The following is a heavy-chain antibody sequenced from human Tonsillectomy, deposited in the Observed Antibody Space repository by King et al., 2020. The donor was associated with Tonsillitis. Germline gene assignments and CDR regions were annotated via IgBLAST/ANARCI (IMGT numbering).Heavy chain of an antibody. CDR2: IDPSDSYT. V-gene: IGHV5-10-1*03. CDR1: GYSFTSYW. J-gene: IGHJ4*02. Sequence: QLVQSGAEVKKPGESLRISCKGSGYSFTSYWISWVRQMPGKGLEWMGRIDPSDSYTNYSPSFQGHVTISADKSISTAYLQWSSLKASDTAMYYCARTTSEGWLQQSDFYYWGQGTLVTVSS. D-gene: IGHD5-24*01. CDR3: ARTTSEGWLQQSDFYY.